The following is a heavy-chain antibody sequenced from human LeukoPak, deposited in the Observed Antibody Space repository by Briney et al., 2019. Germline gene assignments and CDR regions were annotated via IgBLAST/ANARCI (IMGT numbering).Heavy chain of an antibody. CDR1: GGSISSYY. J-gene: IGHJ4*02. D-gene: IGHD3-22*01. CDR3: ASYDSSGYEHHFDY. V-gene: IGHV4-59*01. Sequence: SETLSLTCTVYGGSISSYYWSWIRQPPGKGLEWIGYIYYSGSTNYNPSLKSRVTISVDTSKNQFSLKLSSVTAADTAVYYCASYDSSGYEHHFDYWGQGTLVTVSS. CDR2: IYYSGST.